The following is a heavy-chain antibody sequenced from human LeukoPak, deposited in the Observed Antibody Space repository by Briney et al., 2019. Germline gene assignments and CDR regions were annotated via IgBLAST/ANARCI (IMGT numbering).Heavy chain of an antibody. CDR2: ISSSSSYI. D-gene: IGHD2-21*01. V-gene: IGHV3-21*01. CDR1: GFTFSSYS. Sequence: GGSLRLSCAASGFTFSSYSMNWVRQAPGKGLEWVSSISSSSSYIYYADSVKGRFTISRDNAKNSLYLQMNSLRAEDTAVYYCARGVVVGYYYYMDVWGKGTTVTISS. J-gene: IGHJ6*03. CDR3: ARGVVVGYYYYMDV.